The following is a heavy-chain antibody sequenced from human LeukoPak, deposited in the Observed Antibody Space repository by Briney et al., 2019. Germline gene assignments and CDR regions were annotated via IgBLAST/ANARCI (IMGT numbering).Heavy chain of an antibody. Sequence: GASVKVSCKASGGTFSSYAISWVRQAPGQGLEWMGGIIPIFGTANYAQKFQGRVTITADESTSTAYMELSSLRSEDTAVYYCARGGGYCSGGSCYSLSYYYYYGMDVWGKGTTVSVSS. J-gene: IGHJ6*04. V-gene: IGHV1-69*01. CDR1: GGTFSSYA. CDR2: IIPIFGTA. D-gene: IGHD2-15*01. CDR3: ARGGGYCSGGSCYSLSYYYYYGMDV.